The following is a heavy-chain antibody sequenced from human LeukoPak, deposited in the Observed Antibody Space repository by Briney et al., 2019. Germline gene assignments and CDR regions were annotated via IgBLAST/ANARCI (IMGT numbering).Heavy chain of an antibody. Sequence: SSETLSLTCTVSGGSISSYYWSWIRQPPGKGLEWIGYIYYSGSTNYNPSLKSRVTISVDTSKNQFSLKLSSVTAADTAVYYCARHGAPNKSLNWFDPWGQGTLVTVSS. D-gene: IGHD3-16*01. CDR3: ARHGAPNKSLNWFDP. J-gene: IGHJ5*02. CDR2: IYYSGST. V-gene: IGHV4-59*08. CDR1: GGSISSYY.